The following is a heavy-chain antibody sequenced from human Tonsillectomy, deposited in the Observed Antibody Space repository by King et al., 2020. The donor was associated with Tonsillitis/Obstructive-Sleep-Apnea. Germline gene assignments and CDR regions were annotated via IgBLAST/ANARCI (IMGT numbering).Heavy chain of an antibody. V-gene: IGHV2-5*01. Sequence: ITLKESGPTXVKPTQTLTLXCTFSGFSLSTSGVGVGWIRQPPGXALXXXXXXXXXXXXRXXPXPKSXLTITXXXSXNQVVXTXXXMDPVDTATYYCAHSPYYDFWSGYYDAFDIWGQGTMVTVSS. CDR1: GFSLSTSGVG. D-gene: IGHD3-3*01. CDR2: XXXXXXX. J-gene: IGHJ3*02. CDR3: AHSPYYDFWSGYYDAFDI.